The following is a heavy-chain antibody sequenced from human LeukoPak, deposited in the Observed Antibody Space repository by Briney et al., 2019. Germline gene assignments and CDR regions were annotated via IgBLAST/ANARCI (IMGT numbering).Heavy chain of an antibody. Sequence: SETLSLTCTVSGGSISSYYWSWIRQPPGKGLEWIGYIYYSGSTYYNPSLKSRVTISVDTSKNQFSLKLSSVTAADTAVYYCARRGYSYGSPVDYWGQGTLVTVSS. D-gene: IGHD5-18*01. CDR1: GGSISSYY. J-gene: IGHJ4*02. CDR3: ARRGYSYGSPVDY. CDR2: IYYSGST. V-gene: IGHV4-59*08.